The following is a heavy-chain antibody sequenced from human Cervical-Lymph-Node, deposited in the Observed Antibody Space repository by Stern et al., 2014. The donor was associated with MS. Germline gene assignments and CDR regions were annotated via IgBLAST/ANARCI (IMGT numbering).Heavy chain of an antibody. Sequence: VQLVQSRAEVKKPGESLKISCKGSGYSFTSYWIGWVRQMPGKGLEWMGIIYPGDSDTRYSPSFQGQVTISADKSISTAYLQWSSLKASDTAMYYCARTLVVPAAMTYYYYGMDVWGQGTTVTVSS. D-gene: IGHD2-2*01. CDR3: ARTLVVPAAMTYYYYGMDV. CDR2: IYPGDSDT. CDR1: GYSFTSYW. V-gene: IGHV5-51*01. J-gene: IGHJ6*02.